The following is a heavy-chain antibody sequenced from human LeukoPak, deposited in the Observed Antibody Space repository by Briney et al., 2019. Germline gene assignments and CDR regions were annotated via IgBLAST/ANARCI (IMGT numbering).Heavy chain of an antibody. V-gene: IGHV4-31*03. CDR1: GGSISTGCDY. J-gene: IGHJ4*02. D-gene: IGHD5-24*01. CDR2: IYYSGST. Sequence: SETLSLTCTLSGGSISTGCDYWTWIRQHPGKGLEWFGYIYYSGSTYYNPSLKRRVTISVDTSKNKFSLKLSSVTAADTAVYYCARANRDGYNYYFDYWGQGTLVTVSS. CDR3: ARANRDGYNYYFDY.